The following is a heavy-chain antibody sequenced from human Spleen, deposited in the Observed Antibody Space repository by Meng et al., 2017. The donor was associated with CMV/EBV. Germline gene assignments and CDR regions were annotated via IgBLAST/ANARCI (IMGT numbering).Heavy chain of an antibody. CDR3: ARGVPAPVGDTFDI. Sequence: GGSLRLSCAASGFTFSSYGMHWVRQAPGKGLVWVSRINSDGSSTSYADSVKGRFTISRDNARNSLFLQMNSLRVDDTAVYYCARGVPAPVGDTFDIWGQGTMVTVSS. V-gene: IGHV3-74*01. CDR2: INSDGSST. CDR1: GFTFSSYG. D-gene: IGHD2-2*01. J-gene: IGHJ3*02.